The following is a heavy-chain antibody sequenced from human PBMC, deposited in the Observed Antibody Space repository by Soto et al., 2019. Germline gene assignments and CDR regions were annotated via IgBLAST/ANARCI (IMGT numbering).Heavy chain of an antibody. CDR1: GYTFTSYG. CDR2: ISAYNGKT. J-gene: IGHJ5*02. Sequence: QVQLVQSGAEVKTPGASVKVSCTDSGYTFTSYGISWVRQAPGQGLEWMGWISAYNGKTNYAQKLPGRPNMTTDTSTCTACMERRRLISDDTAVYYCARESAVAALNPWGQGTLLTVAS. V-gene: IGHV1-18*01. CDR3: ARESAVAALNP. D-gene: IGHD6-19*01.